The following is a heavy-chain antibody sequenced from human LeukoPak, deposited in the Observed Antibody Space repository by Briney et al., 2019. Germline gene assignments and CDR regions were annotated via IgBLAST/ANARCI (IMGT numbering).Heavy chain of an antibody. D-gene: IGHD6-19*01. CDR3: ARTGPIAVAITASIDI. CDR2: IIPILGIA. J-gene: IGHJ3*02. CDR1: GGTFSSYA. V-gene: IGHV1-69*04. Sequence: SVKVSYKASGGTFSSYAISWVRQAPGQGLEWMGRIIPILGIANYAQKFQGRVTITADKSTSTAYMELSSLRSEDTAVYYCARTGPIAVAITASIDIWGQGTMVTVSS.